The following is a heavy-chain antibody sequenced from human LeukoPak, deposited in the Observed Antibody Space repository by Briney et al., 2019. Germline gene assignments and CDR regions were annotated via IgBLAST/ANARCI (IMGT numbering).Heavy chain of an antibody. D-gene: IGHD1-1*01. V-gene: IGHV4-30-4*02. CDR2: IYYSGST. Sequence: SETLSLTCTVSGGSISSGDYYWSWLRQPPGKGLEWIRYIYYSGSTYYNPSLKSRVTISVDTSKNQFSLKLSSVTAADTAVYYCARSERTYRSWWFDPWGQGTLVTVSS. CDR3: ARSERTYRSWWFDP. CDR1: GGSISSGDYY. J-gene: IGHJ5*02.